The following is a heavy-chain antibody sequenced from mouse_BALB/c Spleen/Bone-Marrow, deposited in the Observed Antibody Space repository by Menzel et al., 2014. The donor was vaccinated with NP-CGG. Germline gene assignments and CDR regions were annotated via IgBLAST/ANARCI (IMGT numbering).Heavy chain of an antibody. CDR2: FHPYDDDT. CDR1: GYPFTTYP. V-gene: IGHV1-47*01. CDR3: ARGAYGLFDY. J-gene: IGHJ2*01. Sequence: VQLQQSGAELVKPGASVKMSCKAFGYPFTTYPIEWMRQNHGKNLEWIGNFHPYDDDTKYNEQFKGKAKLTVDKSSTTVSLELSRLTSDDSAVYYCARGAYGLFDYWGRGTTLTVSS. D-gene: IGHD6-5*01.